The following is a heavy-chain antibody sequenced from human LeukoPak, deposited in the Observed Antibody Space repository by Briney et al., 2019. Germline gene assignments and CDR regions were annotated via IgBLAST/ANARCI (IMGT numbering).Heavy chain of an antibody. CDR2: IYHSGST. CDR1: GYSTSSGYY. D-gene: IGHD5-24*01. V-gene: IGHV4-38-2*02. Sequence: SQTLSLTCTVSGYSTSSGYYWGWIRQPPGKELEWIGSIYHSGSTYYNPSLKSRVTISVDTSKNQFSLKLSSVTAADTAVYYCARGVRWLQLRRLDWFDPWGQGTLVTVSS. J-gene: IGHJ5*02. CDR3: ARGVRWLQLRRLDWFDP.